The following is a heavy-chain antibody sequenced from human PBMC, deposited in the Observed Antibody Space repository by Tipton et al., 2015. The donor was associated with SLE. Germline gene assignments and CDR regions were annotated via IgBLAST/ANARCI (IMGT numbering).Heavy chain of an antibody. J-gene: IGHJ4*02. V-gene: IGHV4-59*12. Sequence: LRLSCTVSGGSIISYYWNWIRQPPGKGLEWIGSIYYSGSTYYNPSLKSRVTISVDTSKNQFSLKLSSVTAADTAVYYCARAPSSIAARFFDYWGQGTLVTVSS. CDR2: IYYSGST. D-gene: IGHD6-6*01. CDR3: ARAPSSIAARFFDY. CDR1: GGSIISYY.